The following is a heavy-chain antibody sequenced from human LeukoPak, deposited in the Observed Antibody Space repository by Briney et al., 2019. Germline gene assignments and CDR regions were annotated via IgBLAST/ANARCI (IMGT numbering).Heavy chain of an antibody. CDR3: IRGPTNFDS. CDR1: GFTFSSHW. Sequence: GGSLRLSCAASGFTFSSHWMHWVRQVPGKGLVWVSRINSDGSSTSYGDSVKGRFTISRDNAKGTLYLQMHSLRVEDTAVYYCIRGPTNFDSWGQGTLVTVSS. V-gene: IGHV3-74*01. J-gene: IGHJ5*01. D-gene: IGHD2-8*01. CDR2: INSDGSST.